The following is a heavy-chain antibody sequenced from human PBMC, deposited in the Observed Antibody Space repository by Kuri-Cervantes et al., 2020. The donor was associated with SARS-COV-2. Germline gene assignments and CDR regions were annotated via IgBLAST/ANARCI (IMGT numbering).Heavy chain of an antibody. CDR2: IKQDGSEK. J-gene: IGHJ6*04. Sequence: GESLKISCAASGFTFSSYWMSWVRQAPGKGLEWVANIKQDGSEKYYVDSVKGRFTISRDNAKNSLYLQMNSLRAEDTAVYYCARRGQIVVVPAADVWGNGTTVTVSS. CDR3: ARRGQIVVVPAADV. CDR1: GFTFSSYW. V-gene: IGHV3-7*01. D-gene: IGHD2-2*01.